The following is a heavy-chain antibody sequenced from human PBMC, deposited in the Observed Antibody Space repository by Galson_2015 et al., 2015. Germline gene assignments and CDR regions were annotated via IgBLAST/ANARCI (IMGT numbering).Heavy chain of an antibody. V-gene: IGHV3-48*03. D-gene: IGHD3-22*01. CDR3: ARDTLRDYFDGSGFYRDAFDI. CDR1: GFTFSSYE. CDR2: ISTSGSPI. J-gene: IGHJ3*02. Sequence: SLRLSCAASGFTFSSYEMNWVRQAPGKGLEWLSYISTSGSPIYYADSVKGRFTISRDNAKNSLHLQMNSLRAEDTAVYYCARDTLRDYFDGSGFYRDAFDIWGQGTMVTVSS.